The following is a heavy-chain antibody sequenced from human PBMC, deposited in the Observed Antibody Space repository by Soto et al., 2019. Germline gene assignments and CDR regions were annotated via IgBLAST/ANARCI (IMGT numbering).Heavy chain of an antibody. Sequence: SETLSLTCTVSGGSITSTNWWSWVRQPPGKGLEWIGEIYHRGNIDYNPSLKGRVTLSVDRSNNQFSLNLRSVTAADTAVYFCAIDRPAAPWYYFDYWGQGILVTVS. D-gene: IGHD6-6*01. CDR3: AIDRPAAPWYYFDY. V-gene: IGHV4-4*02. CDR2: IYHRGNI. J-gene: IGHJ4*02. CDR1: GGSITSTNW.